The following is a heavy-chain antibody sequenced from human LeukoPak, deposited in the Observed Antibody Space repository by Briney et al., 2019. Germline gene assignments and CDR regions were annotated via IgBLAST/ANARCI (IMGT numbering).Heavy chain of an antibody. D-gene: IGHD3-16*01. CDR1: GFTFSSYW. V-gene: IGHV3-7*03. J-gene: IGHJ6*02. Sequence: GGSLRLSCAASGFTFSSYWMNWARQAPGKGLEWVASINHNGNVYYYVDSVKGRFTISRDSAKNSLYLQMSNLRAEDTAVYFCARGGGLDVWGQGATVTVSS. CDR2: INHNGNVY. CDR3: ARGGGLDV.